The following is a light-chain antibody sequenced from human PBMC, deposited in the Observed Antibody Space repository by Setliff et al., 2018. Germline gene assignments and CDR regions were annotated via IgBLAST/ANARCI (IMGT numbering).Light chain of an antibody. CDR2: EVT. CDR1: NSDVGGYNY. Sequence: QSALAQPAAVSGSPGQSIAISCAGTNSDVGGYNYVSWYQQHPNKAPKLLIYEVTKRPSGVSDRFSGSKSGNTASLTISGLQAEDEADYYCSAYTSSSTYVFGTGTKV. CDR3: SAYTSSSTYV. V-gene: IGLV2-14*03. J-gene: IGLJ1*01.